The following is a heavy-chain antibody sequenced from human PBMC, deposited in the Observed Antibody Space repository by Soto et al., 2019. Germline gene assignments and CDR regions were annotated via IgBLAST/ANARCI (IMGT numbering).Heavy chain of an antibody. CDR1: GFTFNNYW. D-gene: IGHD3-3*01. CDR3: TKVTVTMERSAPD. Sequence: EVQLVESGGGLVQPGGSLRLSCAASGFTFNNYWLHWVRQTPGKGLVWVAHIHPDGSSTNYADSVKGRFTISRDNAKNTLFLQIDNLRAEDTAVYYCTKVTVTMERSAPDLGQGTLVTVSP. CDR2: IHPDGSST. J-gene: IGHJ4*02. V-gene: IGHV3-74*01.